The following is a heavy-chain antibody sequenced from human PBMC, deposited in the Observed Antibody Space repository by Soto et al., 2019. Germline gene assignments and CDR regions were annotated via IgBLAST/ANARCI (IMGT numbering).Heavy chain of an antibody. CDR2: ISINSNHK. D-gene: IGHD2-21*01. V-gene: IGHV3-11*06. Sequence: PGGSLRLSCAASGFTFSDFYMTWVRQAPGKGLEWLSYISINSNHKEYGDSVKGRHTISRDNAKNSLYLQMNSLRADDTAVYYCVRGGGGGQFDYWGQGTLVTAPQ. J-gene: IGHJ4*02. CDR3: VRGGGGGQFDY. CDR1: GFTFSDFY.